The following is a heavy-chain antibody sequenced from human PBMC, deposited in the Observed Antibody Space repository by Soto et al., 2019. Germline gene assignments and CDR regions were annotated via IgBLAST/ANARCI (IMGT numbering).Heavy chain of an antibody. CDR3: ARDQGVVVTADNWFDP. V-gene: IGHV4-4*07. Sequence: SETLSLTCTVSGGSITDYSWVWIRQPAGKGLEWIGRIFSSGSTNDNPSLKGRITMSLDTSKNQFSLKLNSATATDTAVYFCARDQGVVVTADNWFDPWGQGILVTVSS. CDR2: IFSSGST. CDR1: GGSITDYS. D-gene: IGHD2-21*02. J-gene: IGHJ5*02.